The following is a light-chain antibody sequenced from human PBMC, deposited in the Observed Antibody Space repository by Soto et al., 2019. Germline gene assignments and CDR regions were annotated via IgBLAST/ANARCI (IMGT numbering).Light chain of an antibody. Sequence: EIVLTQSPATLSLSPGERATLSCRASQSVRSYLAWYQQKPGQAPRLLIYGASNRATGIPDRFSGSGSGTDFTLTISSLEPADFASYYCQQRGRLTQFTVGPATKVDIK. V-gene: IGKV3-11*01. CDR2: GAS. CDR3: QQRGRLTQFT. J-gene: IGKJ3*01. CDR1: QSVRSY.